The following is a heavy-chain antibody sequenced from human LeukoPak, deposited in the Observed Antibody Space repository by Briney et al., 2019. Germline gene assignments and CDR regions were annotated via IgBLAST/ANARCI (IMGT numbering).Heavy chain of an antibody. CDR1: GFTFSSYA. Sequence: PGGSLRLSCAASGFTFSSYAMHWVRQAPGKGLDWVAVISYNGSNKYYADSVKGRFTISRDNSKNTLYLQMNSLRAEDTAVYYCARVPVYYDSSGRNKLPDYWGQGTLVTVSS. D-gene: IGHD3-22*01. CDR3: ARVPVYYDSSGRNKLPDY. CDR2: ISYNGSNK. V-gene: IGHV3-30-3*01. J-gene: IGHJ4*02.